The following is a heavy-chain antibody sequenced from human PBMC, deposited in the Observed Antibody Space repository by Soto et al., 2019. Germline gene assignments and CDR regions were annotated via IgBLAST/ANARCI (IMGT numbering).Heavy chain of an antibody. V-gene: IGHV3-30*18. J-gene: IGHJ6*02. D-gene: IGHD6-19*01. CDR2: ISYDGSNK. Sequence: QVQLVESGGGVVQPGRSLRLSCAASGFTFSSYGMHWVRQAPGKGLEWVAVISYDGSNKYYADSVKGRFTISRDNSKNRLYLQMNSLRAEDTAVYYCAKDRIAVAGIVGMHVWGQGTTVTVSS. CDR3: AKDRIAVAGIVGMHV. CDR1: GFTFSSYG.